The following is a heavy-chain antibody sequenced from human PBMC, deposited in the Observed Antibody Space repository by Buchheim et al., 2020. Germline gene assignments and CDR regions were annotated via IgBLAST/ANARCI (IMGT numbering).Heavy chain of an antibody. CDR3: ARDGDSSGWYESFYYYYGMDV. J-gene: IGHJ6*02. V-gene: IGHV3-48*01. D-gene: IGHD6-19*01. CDR2: ISSSSSTI. Sequence: EVQLVESGGGLVQPGGSLRLSCAASGFTFSSYSMNWVRQAPGKGLEWVSYISSSSSTIYYADSVKGRFTISRDNAKNSLYLQMNSLRAEDTAVYYCARDGDSSGWYESFYYYYGMDVWGQGTT. CDR1: GFTFSSYS.